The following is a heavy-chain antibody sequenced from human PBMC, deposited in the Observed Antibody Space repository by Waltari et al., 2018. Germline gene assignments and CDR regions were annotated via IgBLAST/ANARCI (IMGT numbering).Heavy chain of an antibody. CDR3: LRDSSGSHFDY. CDR2: INPKNGDT. V-gene: IGHV1-2*06. CDR1: GYTCTGYA. D-gene: IGHD3-22*01. J-gene: IGHJ4*02. Sequence: LVQSGAEVKKPGASVKVSCKASGYTCTGYAILWVRQAPGQGLEWMGRINPKNGDTHYAQKFQGRVAMTTDTSTNTAFMELHSLRSDDTAVYYCLRDSSGSHFDYWGQGTLVTVSS.